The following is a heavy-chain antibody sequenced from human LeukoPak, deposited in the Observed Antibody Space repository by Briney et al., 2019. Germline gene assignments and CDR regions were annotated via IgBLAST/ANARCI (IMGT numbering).Heavy chain of an antibody. Sequence: PSETLSLTCTVSGVSISSYYWSWIRQPPGKGLEWIGYIYYSGSTNYNPSLKSRVTISVDTSKNQFSLKLSSVTAADTAVYYCARDLIRGWFDPWGQGTLVTVSS. CDR2: IYYSGST. V-gene: IGHV4-59*13. D-gene: IGHD2-21*01. CDR1: GVSISSYY. J-gene: IGHJ5*02. CDR3: ARDLIRGWFDP.